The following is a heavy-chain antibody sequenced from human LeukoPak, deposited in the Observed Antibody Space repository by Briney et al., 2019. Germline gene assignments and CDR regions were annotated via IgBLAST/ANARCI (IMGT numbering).Heavy chain of an antibody. CDR1: GFTFSSYS. D-gene: IGHD3/OR15-3a*01. CDR2: ISSSSSTI. CDR3: ARDFSRTGYSPPGY. J-gene: IGHJ4*02. Sequence: PGGSLRLSCAASGFTFSSYSMNWVRQAPGKGLEWVSYISSSSSTIYYADSVKGRFTISRDNAKNSLYLQMNSLRAEDTAVYYCARDFSRTGYSPPGYWGQGTLVTVSP. V-gene: IGHV3-48*01.